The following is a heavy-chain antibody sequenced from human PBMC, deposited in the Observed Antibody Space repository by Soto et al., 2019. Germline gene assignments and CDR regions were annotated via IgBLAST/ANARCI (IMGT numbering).Heavy chain of an antibody. Sequence: QVQLVESGGGVVQPGRSLRLSCAASGFTFSSYGMHWVRQAPGKGLEWVAVIWYDGSNKYYADSVKGRFTISRDNSKNTLYLQMNSLIAEDTAVYYCARDLPLGIAAAGTHGMDVWGQGTTVTVSS. V-gene: IGHV3-33*01. CDR1: GFTFSSYG. D-gene: IGHD6-13*01. CDR2: IWYDGSNK. J-gene: IGHJ6*02. CDR3: ARDLPLGIAAAGTHGMDV.